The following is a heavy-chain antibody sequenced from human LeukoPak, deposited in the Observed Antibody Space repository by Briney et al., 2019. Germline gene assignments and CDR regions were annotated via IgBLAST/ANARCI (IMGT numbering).Heavy chain of an antibody. Sequence: GGSLRLSCEASGFIFGDYYMNWTRQAPGKGPEWISFISRQGNTIYYAASVRGRFTISRDNAKNSLYLQMNSLRAEDTAVYYCARDLGDDYTPERLTPWGQGTLVTVSS. CDR3: ARDLGDDYTPERLTP. D-gene: IGHD4-11*01. V-gene: IGHV3-11*01. J-gene: IGHJ5*02. CDR1: GFIFGDYY. CDR2: ISRQGNTI.